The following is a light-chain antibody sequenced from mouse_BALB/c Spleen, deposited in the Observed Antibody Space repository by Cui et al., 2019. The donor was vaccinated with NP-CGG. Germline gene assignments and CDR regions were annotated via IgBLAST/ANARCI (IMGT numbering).Light chain of an antibody. J-gene: IGLJ1*01. Sequence: AVVTQESPLTTSPGETVTLTCRSSTGAVTTSNYANWVQAKPDHLFTGLIGGTNNRAPGVPARFSGSLIGDKAALTITGAQTEDEAIYFCALWYSNHWVFGGGTKLTVL. V-gene: IGLV1*01. CDR3: ALWYSNHWV. CDR1: TGAVTTSNY. CDR2: GTN.